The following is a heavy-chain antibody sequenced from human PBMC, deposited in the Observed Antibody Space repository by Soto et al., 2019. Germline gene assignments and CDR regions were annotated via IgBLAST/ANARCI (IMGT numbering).Heavy chain of an antibody. CDR2: ISDDGRNK. CDR3: ARDRMATVGGHYYVLDV. J-gene: IGHJ6*02. V-gene: IGHV3-30*04. Sequence: PGGSLRLSCAASGFTFSNYAIHWVRQAPGKGLEWVAVISDDGRNKYYVDPVKGRFTISRDNSKNTAYLQMNSLRAEDTAVFYCARDRMATVGGHYYVLDVWGQGTTVTVSS. CDR1: GFTFSNYA. D-gene: IGHD4-4*01.